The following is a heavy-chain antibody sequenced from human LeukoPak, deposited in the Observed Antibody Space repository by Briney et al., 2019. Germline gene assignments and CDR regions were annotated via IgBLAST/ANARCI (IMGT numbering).Heavy chain of an antibody. CDR2: ISAYNGNT. CDR1: GYTFTSYG. Sequence: ASVKVSCKASGYTFTSYGISWVRQAPGQGLEWMGWISAYNGNTNYAQKLQGRVTMTTDTSTSTAYMELRSLRSDDTAVYYCARVPPHLYSSSWYTLDYWGQGTLVTVSS. J-gene: IGHJ4*02. CDR3: ARVPPHLYSSSWYTLDY. D-gene: IGHD6-13*01. V-gene: IGHV1-18*01.